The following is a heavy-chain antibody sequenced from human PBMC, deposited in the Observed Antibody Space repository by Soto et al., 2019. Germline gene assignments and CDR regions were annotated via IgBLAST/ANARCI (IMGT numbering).Heavy chain of an antibody. CDR2: ISYDGSNK. D-gene: IGHD5-18*01. V-gene: IGHV3-30*18. J-gene: IGHJ3*02. CDR1: GFTFSSYG. CDR3: AKDRETAMVSDAFDI. Sequence: QVQLVESGGGVVQPGRSLRLSCAASGFTFSSYGMHWVRQAPGKGLEWVAVISYDGSNKYYADSVKGRFTISRDNYKNTLYLQMNSLRAEDTAVYYCAKDRETAMVSDAFDICGQGTMVTVSS.